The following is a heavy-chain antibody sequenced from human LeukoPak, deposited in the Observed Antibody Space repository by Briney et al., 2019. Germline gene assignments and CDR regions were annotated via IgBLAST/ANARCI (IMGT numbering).Heavy chain of an antibody. J-gene: IGHJ5*02. Sequence: GSSVKVSCKASGGTFSSYAISWVRQAPRQGLEWMGGIIPIFGTANYAQKFQGRVTITTDESTSTAYMELSSLRSEDTAVYYCARGPGAELELAYNWFDPWGQGTLVTVSS. V-gene: IGHV1-69*05. CDR1: GGTFSSYA. CDR2: IIPIFGTA. CDR3: ARGPGAELELAYNWFDP. D-gene: IGHD1-7*01.